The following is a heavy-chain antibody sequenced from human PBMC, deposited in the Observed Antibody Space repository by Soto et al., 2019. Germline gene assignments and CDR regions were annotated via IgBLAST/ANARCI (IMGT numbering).Heavy chain of an antibody. Sequence: QVQLVQSGAEVKKPGASVKVSCKASGYIFTSYNINWVRQAAGHGLEGMGWVNPDSGHTVYAQKSQGRVTMTRDTSRGTAHMELRSLTPEDTAVYYGARAAPFSNAALEDLDYMDVWGKGASVTVSS. CDR1: GYIFTSYN. CDR2: VNPDSGHT. J-gene: IGHJ6*03. CDR3: ARAAPFSNAALEDLDYMDV. D-gene: IGHD4-4*01. V-gene: IGHV1-8*02.